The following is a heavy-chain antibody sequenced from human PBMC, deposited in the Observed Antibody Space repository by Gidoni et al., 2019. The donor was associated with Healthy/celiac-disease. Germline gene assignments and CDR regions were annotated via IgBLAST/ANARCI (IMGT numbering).Heavy chain of an antibody. CDR3: ARERYGADYYYGMDV. CDR2: ISYDGSNK. D-gene: IGHD5-12*01. CDR1: GFTFSSYA. Sequence: QVQLVESGGGVVQPGRSLRLPCAASGFTFSSYAMHWVRQAPGKGLEWVAVISYDGSNKYYADSVKGRFTISRDNSKNTLYLQMNSLRAEDTAVYYCARERYGADYYYGMDVWGQGTTVTVSS. J-gene: IGHJ6*02. V-gene: IGHV3-30*04.